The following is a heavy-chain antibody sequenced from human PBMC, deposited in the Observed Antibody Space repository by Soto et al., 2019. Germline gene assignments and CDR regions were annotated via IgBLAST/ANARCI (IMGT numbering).Heavy chain of an antibody. CDR2: IWYDGSLK. CDR1: GFTFSHHG. D-gene: IGHD1-26*01. Sequence: QVQLVESGGGVVQPGKSLRLSCAASGFTFSHHGIHWVRQAPGKGLERVAVIWYDGSLKYYADSVQGRFIFSRDNSKNPVYLQMNSLRVEKTDVYYCERWDLDWWCQGTLVTVSS. V-gene: IGHV3-33*01. J-gene: IGHJ4*02. CDR3: ERWDLDW.